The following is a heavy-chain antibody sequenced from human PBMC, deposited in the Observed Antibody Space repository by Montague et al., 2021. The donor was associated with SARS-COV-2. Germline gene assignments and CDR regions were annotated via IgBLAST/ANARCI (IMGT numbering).Heavy chain of an antibody. V-gene: IGHV4-34*01. CDR2: SNESGST. Sequence: SETLSLTCAVYGGSFSNHYWSWIRQSPGKGLEWIGESNESGSTNYNPSLKSRVTISVDTSKNQFSLNLKSVTAADTAVYYCARDVVAAPGTFDYWGQGTLVTVSS. D-gene: IGHD6-13*01. J-gene: IGHJ4*02. CDR1: GGSFSNHY. CDR3: ARDVVAAPGTFDY.